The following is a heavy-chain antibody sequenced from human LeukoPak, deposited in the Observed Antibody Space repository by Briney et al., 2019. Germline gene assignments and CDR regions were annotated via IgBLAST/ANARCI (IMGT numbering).Heavy chain of an antibody. CDR1: GGSISNYY. V-gene: IGHV4-59*08. J-gene: IGHJ4*02. CDR2: INYSGYS. Sequence: SETLSLTCTVSGGSISNYYWSWIRQPPGKGLEWIGYINYSGYSNYNPSLKSRVTISVDTSKSQLSLKLTSVTAADTAVYYCARRVDTMQPFDYWAREPWSPSPQ. CDR3: ARRVDTMQPFDY. D-gene: IGHD5-12*01.